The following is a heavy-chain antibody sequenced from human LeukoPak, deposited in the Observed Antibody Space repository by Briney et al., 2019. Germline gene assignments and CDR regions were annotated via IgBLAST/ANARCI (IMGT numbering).Heavy chain of an antibody. CDR2: ISSSSSYI. CDR1: GFTFSSYS. Sequence: GGSLRLSCAASGFTFSSYSMNWVRQAPGKGLEWVSSISSSSSYIYYADSVKGRFTISRDNAKNSLYLQMNSLRAEDTAVYYCAREASYCGGDCYNFDYWGQGTLVTVSS. D-gene: IGHD2-21*02. V-gene: IGHV3-21*01. CDR3: AREASYCGGDCYNFDY. J-gene: IGHJ4*02.